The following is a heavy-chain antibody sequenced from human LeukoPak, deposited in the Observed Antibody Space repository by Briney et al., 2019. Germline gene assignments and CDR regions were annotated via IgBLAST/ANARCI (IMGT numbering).Heavy chain of an antibody. CDR3: ASKLERLVLVDY. CDR1: GYTFTDYY. V-gene: IGHV1-2*05. Sequence: ASVTVSCKASGYTFTDYYMHWVRQAPGQGLEWMGRINPNSGGTNYAQKFQGRVTMTRDKSISTAYMELSRLRSDDTGVYFCASKLERLVLVDYWGERTLVTVSS. J-gene: IGHJ4*02. CDR2: INPNSGGT. D-gene: IGHD1-1*01.